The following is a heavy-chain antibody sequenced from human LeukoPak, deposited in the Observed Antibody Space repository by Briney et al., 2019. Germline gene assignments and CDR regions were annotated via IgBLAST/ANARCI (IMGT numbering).Heavy chain of an antibody. D-gene: IGHD3-10*01. J-gene: IGHJ4*02. CDR2: IYYSGST. Sequence: SETLSLTCTVSGGSISSYYWNWIRQPPGKGLEWIGYIYYSGSTYYNPSLKSRVTISVDTSKNQFSLKLSSVTAADTAVYYCARVGFGGYGSLVPFDYWGQGTLVTVSS. CDR1: GGSISSYY. CDR3: ARVGFGGYGSLVPFDY. V-gene: IGHV4-59*12.